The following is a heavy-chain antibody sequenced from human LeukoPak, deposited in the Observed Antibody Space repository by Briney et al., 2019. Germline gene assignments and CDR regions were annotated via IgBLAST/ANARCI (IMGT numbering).Heavy chain of an antibody. Sequence: SVKVSCKASGGTFSSYAISWVRQAPGQGLEWMGGIIPIFGTANYAQKFQGRVTITTDESTSTAYMELSSLRSEDTAVYYCARAGHYYDSSGYRAFDIWGQGTMVTVSS. CDR2: IIPIFGTA. V-gene: IGHV1-69*05. CDR1: GGTFSSYA. J-gene: IGHJ3*02. CDR3: ARAGHYYDSSGYRAFDI. D-gene: IGHD3-22*01.